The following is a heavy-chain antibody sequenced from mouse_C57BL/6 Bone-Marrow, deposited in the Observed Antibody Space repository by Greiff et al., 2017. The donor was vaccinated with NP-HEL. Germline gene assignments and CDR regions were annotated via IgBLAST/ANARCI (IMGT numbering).Heavy chain of an antibody. J-gene: IGHJ3*01. CDR2: IDPSDSYT. V-gene: IGHV1-59*01. CDR3: ERFSTMVKWFAY. CDR1: GYTFTSYW. Sequence: QVQLQQPGAELVRPGTSVKLSCKASGYTFTSYWMHWVKQRPGQGLEWIGVIDPSDSYTNYNQKFKGKATLTVATSSSTAYMQLRSLTSEDSAVYYCERFSTMVKWFAYWGQGTLVTVSA. D-gene: IGHD2-2*01.